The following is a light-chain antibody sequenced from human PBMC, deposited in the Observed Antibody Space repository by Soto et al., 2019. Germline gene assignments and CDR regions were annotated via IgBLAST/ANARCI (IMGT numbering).Light chain of an antibody. J-gene: IGKJ5*01. CDR2: DAS. CDR3: QQRSNWPSIT. Sequence: EIVLTQSPATLSLSPGERATLSCRASQSVRSDLAWYQQKPGQAPRLLIYDASNRATDIPARFSGSGSGTDFTLTISSLEPEDFAVYYCQQRSNWPSITFGHGTRLEIK. CDR1: QSVRSD. V-gene: IGKV3-11*01.